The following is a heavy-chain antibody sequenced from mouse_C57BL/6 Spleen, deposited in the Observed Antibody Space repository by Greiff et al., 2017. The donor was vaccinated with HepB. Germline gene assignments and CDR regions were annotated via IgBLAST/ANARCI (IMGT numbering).Heavy chain of an antibody. Sequence: QVQLQQSGAELVRPGASVTLSCKASGYTFTDYEMHWVKQTPVHGLEWIGAIDPETGGTAYNQKFKGKAILTADKASSTAYMELRSLTSEDSAVYYCLGPFAYWGQGTLVTVSA. V-gene: IGHV1-15*01. D-gene: IGHD4-1*01. CDR2: IDPETGGT. CDR1: GYTFTDYE. CDR3: LGPFAY. J-gene: IGHJ3*01.